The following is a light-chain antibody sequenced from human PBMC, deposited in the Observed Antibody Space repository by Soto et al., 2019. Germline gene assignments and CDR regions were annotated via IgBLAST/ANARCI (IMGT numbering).Light chain of an antibody. J-gene: IGLJ1*01. CDR3: QSYDSSPSGYV. Sequence: QSVLTQPPSLSVAPGQRVTISFTGSGSNIGAGYDVHWYQQLPGTAPKLLIFANINRPSGVPDRFSGSKSGTSASLAITGLRAEDEADYYCQSYDSSPSGYVFGTGTKVTVL. CDR2: ANI. V-gene: IGLV1-40*01. CDR1: GSNIGAGYD.